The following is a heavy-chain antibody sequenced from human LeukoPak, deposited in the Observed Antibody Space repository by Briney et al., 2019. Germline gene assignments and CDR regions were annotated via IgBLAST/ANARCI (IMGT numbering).Heavy chain of an antibody. Sequence: GESLKISCKGSGYSFTSYWIGWVRQMPGKGLEWMGIIYPGDSDTRYSPSFQGQVTISAAKSVSTAYLQWSSLKASDTAMYYCARLRYILWPDWFDPWGQGTLVTVSS. J-gene: IGHJ5*02. CDR2: IYPGDSDT. D-gene: IGHD1-14*01. V-gene: IGHV5-51*01. CDR3: ARLRYILWPDWFDP. CDR1: GYSFTSYW.